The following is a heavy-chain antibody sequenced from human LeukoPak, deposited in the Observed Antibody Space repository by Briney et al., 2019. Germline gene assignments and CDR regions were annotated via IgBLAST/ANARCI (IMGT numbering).Heavy chain of an antibody. J-gene: IGHJ1*01. V-gene: IGHV3-23*01. CDR2: ISGSGAYT. CDR3: AKYFASGSYYKLPH. Sequence: GGSLRLSCAASGFTLSSYAMSRVHQAPGKGLEWVSTISGSGAYTYYADSVKGRFTISRDNSKNTLYLQMNSLRAEDTAVYYCAKYFASGSYYKLPHWGQGTLVTVSS. CDR1: GFTLSSYA. D-gene: IGHD3-10*01.